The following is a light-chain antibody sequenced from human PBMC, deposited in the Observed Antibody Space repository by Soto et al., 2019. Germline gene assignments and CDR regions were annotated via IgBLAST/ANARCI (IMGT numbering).Light chain of an antibody. Sequence: EIVLTQSPGTLSLSPGERATLSCRASQSLSSSYLAWYQQKLGQAPRLLIYGASSRATGIPDRFSGSGSGTDFTLTINRMEPEDFAVYYCQQYGSSPYTFGQGTKVDIK. CDR2: GAS. J-gene: IGKJ2*01. V-gene: IGKV3-20*01. CDR1: QSLSSSY. CDR3: QQYGSSPYT.